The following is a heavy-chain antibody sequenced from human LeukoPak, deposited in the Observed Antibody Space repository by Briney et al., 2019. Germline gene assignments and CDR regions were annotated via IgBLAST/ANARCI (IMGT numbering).Heavy chain of an antibody. CDR1: GGSISNYY. D-gene: IGHD6-13*01. J-gene: IGHJ4*02. CDR3: ARNLIPEQLVLNF. Sequence: PSETLSLTCTVSGGSISNYYWNWIRQPPGKGLEWIGYIYYTGSTNYNPSLRSRVTMSVDTSKNQFSLNLKSVTPEDTAVYYCARNLIPEQLVLNFWGQGTLVTVSS. CDR2: IYYTGST. V-gene: IGHV4-59*01.